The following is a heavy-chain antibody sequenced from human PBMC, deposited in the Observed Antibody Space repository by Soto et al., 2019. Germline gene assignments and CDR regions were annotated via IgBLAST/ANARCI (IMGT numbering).Heavy chain of an antibody. J-gene: IGHJ6*02. D-gene: IGHD1-1*01. CDR2: IIAYFGTE. Sequence: QVQLVQSGAEVKTPGSSVKVSCRASGGTSNNYADTWVRQAPGHGLEWMGGIIAYFGTETYAHKFRGRLTITAEKSTTTVHLELSSLRSDDTAVYFCARVREPHLDHYGLDVWGQGTTFTVS. V-gene: IGHV1-69*06. CDR3: ARVREPHLDHYGLDV. CDR1: GGTSNNYA.